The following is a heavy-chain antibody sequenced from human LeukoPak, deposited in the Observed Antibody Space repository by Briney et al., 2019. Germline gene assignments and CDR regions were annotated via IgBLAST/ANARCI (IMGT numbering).Heavy chain of an antibody. CDR1: GASISPYY. CDR3: AKEGMTRRVIDY. CDR2: IYTSGST. D-gene: IGHD3-10*01. J-gene: IGHJ4*02. V-gene: IGHV4-4*07. Sequence: SETLSLTCTVSGASISPYYWTWIRQPAGKGLEWIGHIYTSGSTNYNPSLKSRVTMSLDTSKSQLSLKLNSVTAADTAVYHCAKEGMTRRVIDYWGQGVLVTVSS.